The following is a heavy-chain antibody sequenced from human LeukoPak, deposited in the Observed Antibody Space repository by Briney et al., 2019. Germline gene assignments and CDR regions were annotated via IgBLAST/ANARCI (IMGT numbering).Heavy chain of an antibody. V-gene: IGHV1-69*13. CDR3: TTSYDFWSGYYRPYYYYMDV. CDR2: IIPIFGTA. Sequence: ASVKVSCKASGGTFSSYAISWVRQAPGQGLEWMGGIIPIFGTANYAQKFQGRVTITADESTSTAYMELSSLKTEDTAVYYCTTSYDFWSGYYRPYYYYMDVWGKGTTVTVSS. J-gene: IGHJ6*03. D-gene: IGHD3-3*01. CDR1: GGTFSSYA.